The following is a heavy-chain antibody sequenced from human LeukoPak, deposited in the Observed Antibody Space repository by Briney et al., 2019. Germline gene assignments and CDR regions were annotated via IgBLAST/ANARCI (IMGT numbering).Heavy chain of an antibody. D-gene: IGHD1-26*01. CDR3: ARLDSASSRGDAFHI. Sequence: GGSLRLSCAASGFTFSSYWMSWVRQAPGKGLEWVANIKQDGSEKYYVDSVKGRFTISRDNAKNSLYLQMNSLRAEDTAVYYCARLDSASSRGDAFHIWGQGTMVTVSS. J-gene: IGHJ3*02. CDR2: IKQDGSEK. CDR1: GFTFSSYW. V-gene: IGHV3-7*01.